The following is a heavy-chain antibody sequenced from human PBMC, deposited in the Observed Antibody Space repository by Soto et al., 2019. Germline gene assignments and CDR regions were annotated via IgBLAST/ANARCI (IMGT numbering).Heavy chain of an antibody. CDR2: ISSSSSTI. J-gene: IGHJ4*02. CDR1: GFTFCSFH. Sequence: SLRLSCAASGFTFCSFHMNWVRQAPGKGLEWVSYISSSSSTIYYADSVKGRFTISRDNAKNSLYLQMNSLRAEDTAVYYCARDKYSSGWYLIDYWGQGTLVTVSS. D-gene: IGHD6-19*01. V-gene: IGHV3-48*01. CDR3: ARDKYSSGWYLIDY.